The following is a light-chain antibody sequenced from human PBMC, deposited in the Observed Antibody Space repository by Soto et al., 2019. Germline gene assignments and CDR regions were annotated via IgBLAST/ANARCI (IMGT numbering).Light chain of an antibody. V-gene: IGKV4-1*01. CDR2: WAS. CDR3: QQYYSTPRALT. Sequence: DIVMTQSPDSLAVSLGERATINCKSSQSVLYSSNNKNYLAWYQQKPGQPPKLPIYWASTRESGVPDRFSGSGSGTDFTLTXSXLQXEXXAVYYCQQYYSTPRALTFGGGTKVEIK. J-gene: IGKJ4*01. CDR1: QSVLYSSNNKNY.